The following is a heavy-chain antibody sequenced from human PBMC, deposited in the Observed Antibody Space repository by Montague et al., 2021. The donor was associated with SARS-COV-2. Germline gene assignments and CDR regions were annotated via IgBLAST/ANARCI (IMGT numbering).Heavy chain of an antibody. D-gene: IGHD3-16*01. CDR1: GVSITSYY. J-gene: IGHJ4*02. CDR2: IYASGST. V-gene: IGHV4-4*07. Sequence: SETLSLTCSISGVSITSYYWSWGRQPAGKGLEWMGHIYASGSTNYSPSQKRGVRLSIDNPKNQFSLKLESLTAADTAVYYCVRDGGNWYYFDYWGQGALVTVSS. CDR3: VRDGGNWYYFDY.